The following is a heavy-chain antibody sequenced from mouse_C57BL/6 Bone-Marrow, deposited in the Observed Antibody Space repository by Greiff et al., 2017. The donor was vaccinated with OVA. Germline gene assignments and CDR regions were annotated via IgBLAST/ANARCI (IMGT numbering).Heavy chain of an antibody. V-gene: IGHV5-16*01. CDR3: ARDQGGYDGYYDWYFDV. CDR2: INYDGSST. D-gene: IGHD2-3*01. Sequence: EVNVVESEGGLVQPGSSMKLSCTASGFTFSDYYMAWVRQVPEKGLEWVANINYDGSSTYYLDSLKSRFIISRDNAKNILYLQMSSLKSEDTATYYCARDQGGYDGYYDWYFDVCGTGTTVTVSS. CDR1: GFTFSDYY. J-gene: IGHJ1*03.